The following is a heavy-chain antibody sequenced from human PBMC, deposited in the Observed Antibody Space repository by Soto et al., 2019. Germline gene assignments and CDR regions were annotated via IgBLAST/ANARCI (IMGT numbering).Heavy chain of an antibody. J-gene: IGHJ3*02. CDR1: GSTFDDYT. CDR2: ISWDGGST. V-gene: IGHV3-43*01. Sequence: PGWSLRLSCATSGSTFDDYTMRWVLQAPGKDLEWVSLISWDGGSTYYARSVKGRFTISRDNSKNSLYLQMNSLRTEDTALYYCAKDIGDIVVVTATERGGAFDIWGQGTMVTVSS. CDR3: AKDIGDIVVVTATERGGAFDI. D-gene: IGHD2-21*02.